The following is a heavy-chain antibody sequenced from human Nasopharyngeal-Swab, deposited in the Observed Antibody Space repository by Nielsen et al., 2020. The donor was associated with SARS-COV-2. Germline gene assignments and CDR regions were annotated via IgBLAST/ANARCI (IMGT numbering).Heavy chain of an antibody. CDR1: GYSFTSYW. CDR2: IHPVDSDA. J-gene: IGHJ4*02. CDR3: ARRSQYYYDSSVHLDY. D-gene: IGHD3-22*01. Sequence: GESLKISCKGSGYSFTSYWIGWVRQMPGKGLEWMGIIHPVDSDASFSPSFQGQVTISVDKSISTASLQWSSLKASDTAIYYCARRSQYYYDSSVHLDYWGQGTLVTVSS. V-gene: IGHV5-51*01.